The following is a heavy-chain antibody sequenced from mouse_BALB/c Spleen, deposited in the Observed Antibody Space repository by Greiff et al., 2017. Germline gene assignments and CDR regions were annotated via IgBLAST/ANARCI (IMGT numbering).Heavy chain of an antibody. J-gene: IGHJ2*01. CDR2: INPNNGGT. Sequence: SGPELVKPGASVKIPCKASGYTFTDYNMDWVKQSHGKSLEWIGDINPNNGGTIYNQKFKGKATLTVDKSSSTAYMELRSLTSGDTAVYYCARYYGNYVNYFDYWGQGTTLTVSS. D-gene: IGHD2-1*01. CDR1: GYTFTDYN. CDR3: ARYYGNYVNYFDY. V-gene: IGHV1-18*01.